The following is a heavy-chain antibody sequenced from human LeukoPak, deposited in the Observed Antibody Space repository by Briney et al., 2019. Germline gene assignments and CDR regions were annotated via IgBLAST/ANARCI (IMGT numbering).Heavy chain of an antibody. CDR2: INTNTGNP. Sequence: GASVKVSCKASGYTFTSYAMNWVRQAPGQGLEWMGWINTNTGNPTYAQGFTGRFVFSLDTSVSTAYLQISSLKAEDTAVYYCASDNNRYSGSLDAFDIWGQGTMVTVSS. CDR3: ASDNNRYSGSLDAFDI. J-gene: IGHJ3*02. V-gene: IGHV7-4-1*02. CDR1: GYTFTSYA. D-gene: IGHD1-26*01.